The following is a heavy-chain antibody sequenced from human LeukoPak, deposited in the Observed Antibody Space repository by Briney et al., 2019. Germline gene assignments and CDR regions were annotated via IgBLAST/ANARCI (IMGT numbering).Heavy chain of an antibody. CDR1: GFTFSSYA. V-gene: IGHV3-69-1*02. Sequence: RGGSLRLSCAASGFTFSSYAMSWVRQAPGKGLEWISCISGDNIIHQADSVKGRFTISRDNGKNSVYLQMDSLRAEDSAIYYCARGYRDTAMFLDYWGQGILVTVSS. D-gene: IGHD5-18*01. CDR2: ISGDNII. J-gene: IGHJ4*02. CDR3: ARGYRDTAMFLDY.